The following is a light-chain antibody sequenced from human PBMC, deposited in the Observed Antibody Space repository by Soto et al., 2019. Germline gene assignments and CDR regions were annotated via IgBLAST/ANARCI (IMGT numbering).Light chain of an antibody. CDR2: GAS. CDR1: QIVRGNN. Sequence: IVLTQSPDTLALSPGERATLSCRASQIVRGNNLVWYQQRPGQAPRLLISGASTRATGIPDRFRGTGSGTDFSISISRLEPEDFAVYFCQQYASLPLTFGGGTKVEI. J-gene: IGKJ4*02. V-gene: IGKV3-20*01. CDR3: QQYASLPLT.